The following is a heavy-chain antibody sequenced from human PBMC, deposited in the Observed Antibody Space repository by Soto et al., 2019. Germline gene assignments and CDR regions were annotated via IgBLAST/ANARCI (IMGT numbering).Heavy chain of an antibody. J-gene: IGHJ3*02. CDR3: AKDSRGYSSSSGGAFDI. CDR2: ISGSGGST. D-gene: IGHD6-6*01. V-gene: IGHV3-23*01. CDR1: GFTFSSYA. Sequence: GGSLRLSCAASGFTFSSYAMRWVRQAPGKGLEWVSAISGSGGSTYYADSVKGRFIISRDNSKNTLYLQMNSLRAEDTAVYYCAKDSRGYSSSSGGAFDIWGQGTMVTVSS.